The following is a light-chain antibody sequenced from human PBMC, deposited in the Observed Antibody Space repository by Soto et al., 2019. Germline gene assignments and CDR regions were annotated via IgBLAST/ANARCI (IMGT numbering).Light chain of an antibody. J-gene: IGLJ1*01. CDR3: SSYISSSTVYV. CDR2: DVS. V-gene: IGLV2-14*01. Sequence: QSVLTQPASVSGSPGQSITISCTGTSSDVGGYNYVSWYQQHPGEAPKLLIYDVSNRPSGVSNRFSGSKSGNTASLTISGLQAEDEADYYCSSYISSSTVYVFVTGTKVTVL. CDR1: SSDVGGYNY.